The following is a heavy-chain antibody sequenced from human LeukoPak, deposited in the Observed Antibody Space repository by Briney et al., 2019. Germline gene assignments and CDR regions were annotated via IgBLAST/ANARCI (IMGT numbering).Heavy chain of an antibody. CDR3: ARDRSAMVPFDY. CDR1: GFTFRNYG. Sequence: GRSLRLSCAASGFTFRNYGMHWVRQAPGKGLEWVALIWYDGSNKYYADSVKGRFTISRDNSKNMLYLQMNSLRTEDTAVYYCARDRSAMVPFDYWGQGTLVTVSS. CDR2: IWYDGSNK. V-gene: IGHV3-33*01. J-gene: IGHJ4*02. D-gene: IGHD5-18*01.